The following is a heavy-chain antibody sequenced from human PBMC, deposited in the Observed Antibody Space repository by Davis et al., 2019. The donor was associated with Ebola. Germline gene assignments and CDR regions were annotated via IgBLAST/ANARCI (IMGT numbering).Heavy chain of an antibody. D-gene: IGHD6-19*01. J-gene: IGHJ4*02. CDR3: ARTGAAGSGWDPLSFDY. CDR2: ISSSGSTI. CDR1: GFTFSSYE. V-gene: IGHV3-48*03. Sequence: PGGSLRLSCAASGFTFSSYEMNWVRQAPGKGLEWVSYISSSGSTIYYADSVKGRFTISRDNAKNSLYLQMNSLRAEDTAVYYCARTGAAGSGWDPLSFDYWGQGTLVTVSS.